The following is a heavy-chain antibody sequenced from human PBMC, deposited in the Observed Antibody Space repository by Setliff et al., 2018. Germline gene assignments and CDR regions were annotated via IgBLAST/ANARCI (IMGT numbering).Heavy chain of an antibody. CDR1: GGSISSSSYY. D-gene: IGHD3-3*01. Sequence: SETLSLTCTVSGGSISSSSYYWGWIRQPPGKGLEWIGSIYYSGSTYYNPSLKSRVTISVDTSKNQFSLKLSSVTAADTAVYYCARATGFFYVDAWGKGTTVTVSS. J-gene: IGHJ6*03. CDR2: IYYSGST. V-gene: IGHV4-39*01. CDR3: ARATGFFYVDA.